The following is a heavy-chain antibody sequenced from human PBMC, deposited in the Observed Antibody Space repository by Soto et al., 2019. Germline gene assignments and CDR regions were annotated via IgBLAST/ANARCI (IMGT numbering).Heavy chain of an antibody. Sequence: SVKVSCKASGGTFSSYAISWVRQAPGRGLEWMGGIIPIFGTANYAQKFQGRVTITADESTSTAYMELSSLRSEDTAVYYCARVTPGYCSGGICYNCAFDIGGQWP. CDR1: GGTFSSYA. CDR3: ARVTPGYCSGGICYNCAFDI. CDR2: IIPIFGTA. J-gene: IGHJ3*02. D-gene: IGHD2-15*01. V-gene: IGHV1-69*13.